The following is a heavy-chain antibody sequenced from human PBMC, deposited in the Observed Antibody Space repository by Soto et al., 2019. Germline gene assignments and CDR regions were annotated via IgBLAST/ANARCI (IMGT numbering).Heavy chain of an antibody. Sequence: ASVKVSCKASGGTFSSYAISWVRQAPGQGLEWMGGIIPIFGTANYAQKFQGRVTITADESTSTAYMELSSLRSEDTAVYYCAKEGPKELVNYYGMDVWGQWTTVTVSS. CDR3: AKEGPKELVNYYGMDV. V-gene: IGHV1-69*13. CDR1: GGTFSSYA. D-gene: IGHD1-7*01. CDR2: IIPIFGTA. J-gene: IGHJ6*02.